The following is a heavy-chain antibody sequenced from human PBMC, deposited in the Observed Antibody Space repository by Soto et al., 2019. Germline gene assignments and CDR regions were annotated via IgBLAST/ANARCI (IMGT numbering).Heavy chain of an antibody. CDR3: AKDKGAVTTDAFDI. D-gene: IGHD4-17*01. J-gene: IGHJ3*02. Sequence: EVPLVESGGGLVQPGRSLRLSCAASGFTFDDYAMHWVRQAPGKGLEWVSGISWNSGSIGYADSVKGRFTISRDNXXNSLYLQMNSLRAEDTALYYCAKDKGAVTTDAFDIWGQGTMVTVSS. CDR2: ISWNSGSI. CDR1: GFTFDDYA. V-gene: IGHV3-9*01.